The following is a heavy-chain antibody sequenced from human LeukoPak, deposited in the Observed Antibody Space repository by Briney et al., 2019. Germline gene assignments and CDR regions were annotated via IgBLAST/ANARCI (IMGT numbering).Heavy chain of an antibody. V-gene: IGHV3-43*01. CDR3: AKGDSGSYPNWFDP. J-gene: IGHJ5*02. CDR1: GFTFSSHW. CDR2: ISWDGGST. Sequence: TGGSLRLSCAASGFTFSSHWMSWVRQAPGKGLEWVSLISWDGGSTYYADSVKGRFTISRDNSKNSLYLQMNSLRAEDTALYYCAKGDSGSYPNWFDPWGQGTLVTVSS. D-gene: IGHD1-26*01.